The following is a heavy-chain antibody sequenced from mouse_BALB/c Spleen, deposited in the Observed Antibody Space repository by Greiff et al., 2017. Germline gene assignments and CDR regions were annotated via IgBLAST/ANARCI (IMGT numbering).Heavy chain of an antibody. Sequence: EVQRVESGGGLVKPGGSLKLSCAASGFTFSSYAMSWVRQTPEKRLEWVASISSGGSTYYPDSVKGRFTISRDNARNILYLQMSSLRSEDTAMYYCARVYDYGEGYDFDYWGQGTTLTVSS. CDR1: GFTFSSYA. J-gene: IGHJ2*01. V-gene: IGHV5-6-5*01. CDR2: ISSGGST. D-gene: IGHD2-4*01. CDR3: ARVYDYGEGYDFDY.